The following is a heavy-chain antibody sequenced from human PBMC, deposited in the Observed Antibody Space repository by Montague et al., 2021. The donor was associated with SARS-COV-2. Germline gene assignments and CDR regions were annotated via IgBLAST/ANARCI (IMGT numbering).Heavy chain of an antibody. Sequence: SETLSLTCAVHGGSFSTYSWNWIRQPPGKGLEWIGEIHHGGSTNYNPSLKSRVTISADTSKNQFSLKLTSVAAADTAVYYCARLGDGVVPSPILGVGPYYSYPYMEVWGKGTTVTVSS. J-gene: IGHJ6*03. V-gene: IGHV4-34*01. CDR3: ARLGDGVVPSPILGVGPYYSYPYMEV. D-gene: IGHD3-10*01. CDR2: IHHGGST. CDR1: GGSFSTYS.